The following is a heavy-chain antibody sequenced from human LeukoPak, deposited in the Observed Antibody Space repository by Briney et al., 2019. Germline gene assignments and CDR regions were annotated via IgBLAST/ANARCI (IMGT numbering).Heavy chain of an antibody. CDR2: IYYSGST. V-gene: IGHV4-39*07. CDR1: GGSISSSSYY. J-gene: IGHJ5*02. Sequence: SETLSLTCTVSGGSISSSSYYWGWIRQPPGKGLEWIGSIYYSGSTYYNPSLKSRVTISVDTSKNQFSLKLSSVTAADTAVYYCARVGDYGDYGHWFDPWGQGTLVTVSS. D-gene: IGHD4-17*01. CDR3: ARVGDYGDYGHWFDP.